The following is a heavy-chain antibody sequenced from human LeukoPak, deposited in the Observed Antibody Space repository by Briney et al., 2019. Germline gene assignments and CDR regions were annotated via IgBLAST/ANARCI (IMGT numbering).Heavy chain of an antibody. CDR2: IYYSGST. D-gene: IGHD3-16*01. CDR1: GGSISSSSYY. J-gene: IGHJ6*03. V-gene: IGHV4-39*07. CDR3: ARDLYDPQTDYYYYMDV. Sequence: KPSETLSLTCTVSGGSISSSSYYWGWIRQPPGKGLEWIGSIYYSGSTYYNPSLKSRVTISVDTSKNQFSLKLSSVTAADTAVYYCARDLYDPQTDYYYYMDVWGKGTTVTVSS.